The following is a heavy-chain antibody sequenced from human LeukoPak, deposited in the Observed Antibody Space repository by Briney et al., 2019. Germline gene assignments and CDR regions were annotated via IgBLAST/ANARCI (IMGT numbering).Heavy chain of an antibody. D-gene: IGHD4-11*01. J-gene: IGHJ6*03. V-gene: IGHV4-38-2*01. CDR2: LYHSGST. CDR1: GYSISSGYY. Sequence: SETLSLTRAVSGYSISSGYYWGWIRQPPGKGLEWIGNLYHSGSTYYNPSLKSRVTISVDTSKNQFSLKLTSVTAADTAVYYCARGGYSNGYYNYFMDVWGKGTTVTVSS. CDR3: ARGGYSNGYYNYFMDV.